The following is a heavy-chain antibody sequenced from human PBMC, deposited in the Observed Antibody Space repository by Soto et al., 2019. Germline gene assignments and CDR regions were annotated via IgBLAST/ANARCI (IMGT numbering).Heavy chain of an antibody. CDR1: GGSISSYY. V-gene: IGHV4-59*01. J-gene: IGHJ5*02. Sequence: SETLSLTCTVSGGSISSYYCSWIRQPPGKGLEWIGYIYYSGSTNYNPSLKSRVTISVDTSKNQFSLKLSSVTAADTAVYYCAREMQYYDSSGYLNWFDPWGQGTLVTVSS. CDR3: AREMQYYDSSGYLNWFDP. D-gene: IGHD3-22*01. CDR2: IYYSGST.